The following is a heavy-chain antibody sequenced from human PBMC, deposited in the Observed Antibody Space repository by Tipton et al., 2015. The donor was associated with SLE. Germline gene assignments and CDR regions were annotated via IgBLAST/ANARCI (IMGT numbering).Heavy chain of an antibody. V-gene: IGHV4-30-2*01. CDR1: GGSISSGGYS. D-gene: IGHD3-3*01. Sequence: TLSLTCAVSGGSISSGGYSWSWIRQPPGKGLEWIGYIYHSGSTYYNPSLKSRVTISVDTSKNQFSLKLSSVTAADTAVYYCARVYDFWSGYYFWGQGTLVTVSS. CDR2: IYHSGST. J-gene: IGHJ4*02. CDR3: ARVYDFWSGYYF.